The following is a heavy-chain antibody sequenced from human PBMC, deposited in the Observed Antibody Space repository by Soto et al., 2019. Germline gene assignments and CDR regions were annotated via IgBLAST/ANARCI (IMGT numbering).Heavy chain of an antibody. CDR3: ARALSSAAGLYFDF. D-gene: IGHD6-13*01. CDR1: GGSISSYY. J-gene: IGHJ4*02. CDR2: IHTTDGT. V-gene: IGHV4-4*07. Sequence: PWETLSLTCTVSGGSISSYYWSWIRQPAGKGMEWIGRIHTTDGTKYNPSLKSRVTMSIDTSNNQFSLKLSSLTAADTAVYYCARALSSAAGLYFDFWGQGTLVTVSS.